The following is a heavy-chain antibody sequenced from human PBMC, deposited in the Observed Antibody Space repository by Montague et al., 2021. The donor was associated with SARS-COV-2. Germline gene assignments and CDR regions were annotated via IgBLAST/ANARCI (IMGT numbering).Heavy chain of an antibody. CDR2: IYYSGST. CDR3: ARREDYYGSGSYPN. V-gene: IGHV4-39*01. J-gene: IGHJ4*02. CDR1: GGSISSSSYY. D-gene: IGHD3-10*01. Sequence: SETLSLTCTVSGGSISSSSYYWGWIRQPPGKGLEWIGSIYYSGSTYYNPSLKSRVTISVDTSKNQFSLKLSSVTAADTAVYYCARREDYYGSGSYPNWGQGTRVPVSS.